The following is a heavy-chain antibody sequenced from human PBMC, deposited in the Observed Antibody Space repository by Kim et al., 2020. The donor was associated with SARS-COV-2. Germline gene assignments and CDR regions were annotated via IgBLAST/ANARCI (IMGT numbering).Heavy chain of an antibody. CDR2: IYYSGNT. D-gene: IGHD6-25*01. Sequence: SETLSLTCTVSGASVSSASYFWTWIRQPPGKGLEWIGYIYYSGNTDYNPSLKSRVTMSVDTSKNHFSLNLNSVTAADTAVYYCARGTYRSGWTPPAGDHWFHPWGQGILVTVPS. CDR1: GASVSSASYF. CDR3: ARGTYRSGWTPPAGDHWFHP. J-gene: IGHJ5*02. V-gene: IGHV4-61*03.